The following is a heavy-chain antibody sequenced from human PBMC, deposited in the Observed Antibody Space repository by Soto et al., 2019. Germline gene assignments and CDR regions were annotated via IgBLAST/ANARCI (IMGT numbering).Heavy chain of an antibody. Sequence: EVQLVESGGGLVQPGRSLRLSCTASGFTFGDYAMSWFRQAPGKGLEWVGFIRSKAYGGTTEYAASVKGRFTISRDDSKSIAYLQMNSLKTEDTAVYYCTTWPPARYSSSSGYYYYMDVWGKGTTVTVSS. D-gene: IGHD6-6*01. CDR2: IRSKAYGGTT. V-gene: IGHV3-49*03. CDR1: GFTFGDYA. J-gene: IGHJ6*03. CDR3: TTWPPARYSSSSGYYYYMDV.